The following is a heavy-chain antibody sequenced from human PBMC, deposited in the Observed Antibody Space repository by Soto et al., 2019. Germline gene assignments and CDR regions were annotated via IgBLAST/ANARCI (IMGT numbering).Heavy chain of an antibody. J-gene: IGHJ2*01. CDR3: GRSAPYGVEYFDL. CDR1: GYTFSSYG. CDR2: ISAYNGNT. D-gene: IGHD4-17*01. Sequence: QVQLVQSGAEVKKPGASVKVSCKASGYTFSSYGISWVRQAPGQGLEWMGWISAYNGNTNYAQNFQGRVTMTTDTSTITAYMELRSLRYDDTAVYYCGRSAPYGVEYFDLWGRGTLVTVSS. V-gene: IGHV1-18*01.